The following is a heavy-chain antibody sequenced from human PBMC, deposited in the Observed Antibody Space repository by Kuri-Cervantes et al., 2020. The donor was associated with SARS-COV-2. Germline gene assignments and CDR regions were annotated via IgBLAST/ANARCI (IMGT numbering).Heavy chain of an antibody. CDR1: GGSISSRY. J-gene: IGHJ5*02. D-gene: IGHD3-3*01. CDR3: ASGGTLRMYYDFWSSPNHLVANWFDP. V-gene: IGHV4-59*11. CDR2: IYNSGST. Sequence: SETLSLTCTVSGGSISSRYWSWIRQPPVKGLEWVGYIYNSGSTNYNPYLKRRVPISVDTSKNQFPLNLSPGTAADTAVYYCASGGTLRMYYDFWSSPNHLVANWFDPWGQGTLVTVSS.